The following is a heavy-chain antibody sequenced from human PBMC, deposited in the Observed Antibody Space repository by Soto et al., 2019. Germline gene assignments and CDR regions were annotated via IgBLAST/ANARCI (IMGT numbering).Heavy chain of an antibody. Sequence: GGSLRLSCAASGFTVSSNYMSWVRQAPGKGLEWVSVIYSGGGTYYADSVKGRFTISRDNSKNTLYLQMNSLRAEDTAVYYCERALGIGGFDYWGQGTLVTVSS. J-gene: IGHJ4*02. CDR1: GFTVSSNY. CDR3: ERALGIGGFDY. CDR2: IYSGGGT. V-gene: IGHV3-53*01. D-gene: IGHD1-26*01.